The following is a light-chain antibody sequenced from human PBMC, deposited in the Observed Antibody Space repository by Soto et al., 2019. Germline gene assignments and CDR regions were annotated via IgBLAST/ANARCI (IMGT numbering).Light chain of an antibody. Sequence: DIQMTQSPSTLSASVGDRVTITCRASHSISSWLAWYQQKPGKAPKLLIYKASTLESGVPSRFSGSASGTEFTLTITGLQPDDFATYYCQQYNSYRYTFDQGTKLEIK. V-gene: IGKV1-5*03. CDR3: QQYNSYRYT. J-gene: IGKJ2*01. CDR2: KAS. CDR1: HSISSW.